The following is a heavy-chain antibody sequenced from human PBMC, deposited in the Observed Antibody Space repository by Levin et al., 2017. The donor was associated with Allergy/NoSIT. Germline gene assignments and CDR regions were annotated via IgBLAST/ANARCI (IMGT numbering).Heavy chain of an antibody. CDR1: GDSVSSKSAA. J-gene: IGHJ4*02. V-gene: IGHV6-1*01. CDR2: TYYGSKWDN. CDR3: ARIARRFQEDYFDS. Sequence: PSETLSLTCAISGDSVSSKSAAWNWIRQSPSRGLEWLGRTYYGSKWDNDYAVSVKSRISINPDTSKNQFSLQLNSVTPEDTAVYYCARIARRFQEDYFDSWGQGTLVTVSS.